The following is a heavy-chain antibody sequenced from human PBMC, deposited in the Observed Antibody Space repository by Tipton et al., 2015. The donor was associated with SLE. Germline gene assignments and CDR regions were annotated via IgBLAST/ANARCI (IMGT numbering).Heavy chain of an antibody. CDR1: GYTFTGYY. V-gene: IGHV1-2*02. D-gene: IGHD3-3*01. Sequence: QLVQSGPEVKKPGASVKVSCKASGYTFTGYYMQWVRQAPGQGLEWMGWRNPNSGGTNYAQKFQGRVTMTRATSISTAYMELSRLRSDEPAVYYCASGAPNVLRFLEWSRDDAFVIWGQGTMVTVSS. J-gene: IGHJ3*02. CDR3: ASGAPNVLRFLEWSRDDAFVI. CDR2: RNPNSGGT.